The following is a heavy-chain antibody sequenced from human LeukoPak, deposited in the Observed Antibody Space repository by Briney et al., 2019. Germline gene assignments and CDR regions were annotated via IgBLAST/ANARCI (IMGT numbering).Heavy chain of an antibody. J-gene: IGHJ4*02. CDR2: IYYSGST. V-gene: IGHV4-39*07. CDR1: GGSISSSSYY. Sequence: PSETLSLTCTVSGGSISSSSYYWGWIRQPPGKGLEWIGSIYYSGSTYYNPSLKSRVTISVDTSKNQFSLKLSSVTAADTAVYYRARDHSGESSVIDWGQGTLVTVSS. D-gene: IGHD3-16*02. CDR3: ARDHSGESSVID.